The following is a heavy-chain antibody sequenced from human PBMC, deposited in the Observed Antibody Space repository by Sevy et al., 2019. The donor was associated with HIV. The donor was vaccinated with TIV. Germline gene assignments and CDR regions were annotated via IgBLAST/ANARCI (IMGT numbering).Heavy chain of an antibody. CDR3: AREGCTKPHDY. CDR1: GFTFSKYS. J-gene: IGHJ4*02. D-gene: IGHD2-8*01. V-gene: IGHV3-23*01. Sequence: GGSLRLSCAASGFTFSKYSMSWIRQTPRKGLEWVSTFSFGCGKINYADSVKGRFTISRDDSRNTFYLQMNSLRAEDTAIYYCAREGCTKPHDYWGQGIVVTVSS. CDR2: FSFGCGKI.